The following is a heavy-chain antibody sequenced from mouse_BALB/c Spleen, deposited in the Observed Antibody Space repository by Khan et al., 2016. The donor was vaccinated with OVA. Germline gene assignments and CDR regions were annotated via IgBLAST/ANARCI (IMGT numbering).Heavy chain of an antibody. CDR1: GYNFTSYW. D-gene: IGHD2-3*01. CDR2: IFPGNNDT. J-gene: IGHJ3*01. CDR3: SRDGYGAFVY. V-gene: IGHV1-5*01. Sequence: VRLQQSGTVLARPGASVKMSCKASGYNFTSYWMDWVKQRPGQGLEWIGGIFPGNNDTNSHEKITGRAKLTEVTTASPANLELSSLKNENSARFYCSRDGYGAFVYWVQGTLVTVSA.